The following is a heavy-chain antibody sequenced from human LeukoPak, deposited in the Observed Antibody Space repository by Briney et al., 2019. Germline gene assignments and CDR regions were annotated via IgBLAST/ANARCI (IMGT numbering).Heavy chain of an antibody. CDR3: ATEFYSNGYNF. Sequence: GGSLRLSCPGSGFTFSSAWMTWARQIPGKGLEWVGHIKSRTDGGTTDYAAPVKGRFTISRDDSKNTVYLQMNSLKAEDSAVYFCATEFYSNGYNFWGQGTLVIVSS. V-gene: IGHV3-15*01. CDR1: GFTFSSAW. J-gene: IGHJ4*02. CDR2: IKSRTDGGTT. D-gene: IGHD5-24*01.